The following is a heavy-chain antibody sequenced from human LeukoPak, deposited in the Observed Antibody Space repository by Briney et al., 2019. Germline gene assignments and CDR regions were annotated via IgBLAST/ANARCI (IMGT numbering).Heavy chain of an antibody. CDR3: ARLCGYSYGLDY. CDR2: ISSSRSFT. J-gene: IGHJ4*02. D-gene: IGHD5-18*01. V-gene: IGHV3-11*03. CDR1: GFSFSDHY. Sequence: GGSLRLSCAASGFSFSDHYMSWIRQAPGKGLEWVSYISSSRSFTNYADSVKGRFTISRDTAKNSLYLQMNSLRAEDTAVYYCARLCGYSYGLDYWGQGTLVTVSS.